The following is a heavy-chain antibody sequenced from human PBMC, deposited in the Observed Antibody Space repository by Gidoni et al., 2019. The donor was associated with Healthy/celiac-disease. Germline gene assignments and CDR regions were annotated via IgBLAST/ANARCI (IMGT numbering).Heavy chain of an antibody. J-gene: IGHJ4*02. Sequence: EVQLVESGGGLVKPGGSLRLACAASGFTFSSYSMNWVRQAPGKGLEWVSSISSSSIYIYYADSVKGRFTISRDNAKNSLYLQMNSLRAEDTAVYYCAGAQDGYNPFDYWGQGTLVTVSS. V-gene: IGHV3-21*01. CDR1: GFTFSSYS. D-gene: IGHD5-12*01. CDR3: AGAQDGYNPFDY. CDR2: ISSSSIYI.